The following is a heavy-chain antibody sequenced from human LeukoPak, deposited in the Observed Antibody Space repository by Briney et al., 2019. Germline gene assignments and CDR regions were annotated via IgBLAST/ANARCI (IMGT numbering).Heavy chain of an antibody. V-gene: IGHV1-2*04. D-gene: IGHD3-3*01. CDR2: INPNSGGT. CDR3: ARAGILRNFDY. CDR1: GYTFTGYY. Sequence: ASVTVSCKSSGYTFTGYYMHWVRQAPGQGLEWMGWINPNSGGTNYAQKFQGWVTMTRDTSISTAYMELSRLRSDDTAVYYCARAGILRNFDYWGQGTLVTVSS. J-gene: IGHJ4*02.